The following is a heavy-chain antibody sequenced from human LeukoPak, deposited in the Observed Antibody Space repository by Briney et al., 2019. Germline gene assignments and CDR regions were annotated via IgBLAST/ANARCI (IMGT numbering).Heavy chain of an antibody. CDR2: MNPNSGNT. J-gene: IGHJ4*02. V-gene: IGHV1-8*01. Sequence: ASVKVSCKASGYTFTSYDINWVRQATGQGLEWMGWMNPNSGNTGYAQKFQGRVTMTTDASTRTAHMEVRGLRSDDTAVYYCARGGWTTGMDYWGQGTLVTVSS. D-gene: IGHD1-14*01. CDR1: GYTFTSYD. CDR3: ARGGWTTGMDY.